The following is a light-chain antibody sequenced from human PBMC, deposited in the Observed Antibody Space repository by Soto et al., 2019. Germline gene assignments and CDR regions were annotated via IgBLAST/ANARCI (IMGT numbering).Light chain of an antibody. CDR1: SSDVGGYNY. V-gene: IGLV2-14*03. CDR3: SSYTSSATEV. Sequence: HSALTQPASVSGSPGQSITISCTGTSSDVGGYNYVSWYQHHPGKAPKLMLYDVSNRPSGVSSRFSGSKSGNTASLTISGLQAEDEADYYCSSYTSSATEVFGTGTKLTVL. CDR2: DVS. J-gene: IGLJ1*01.